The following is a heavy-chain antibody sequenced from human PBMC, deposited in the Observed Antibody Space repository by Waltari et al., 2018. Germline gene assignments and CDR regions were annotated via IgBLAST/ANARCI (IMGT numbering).Heavy chain of an antibody. CDR3: ARDRGRGIYLDA. Sequence: MSSGDWWSWVRQSPEKGLEWIGQIQRSGRTHYNPSFESRVSISIDTSNNQFSLKVTSTTAADTAMYYCARDRGRGIYLDAWGRGTLVTVSA. D-gene: IGHD2-15*01. CDR2: IQRSGRT. V-gene: IGHV4-4*02. CDR1: MSSGDW. J-gene: IGHJ4*02.